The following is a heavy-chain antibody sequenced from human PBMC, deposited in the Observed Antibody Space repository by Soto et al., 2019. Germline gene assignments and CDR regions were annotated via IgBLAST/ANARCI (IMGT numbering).Heavy chain of an antibody. CDR2: ISFDGINK. J-gene: IGHJ6*02. CDR1: GFTFSSYG. Sequence: QVQLVESGGGGVQPGRSLILSCAASGFTFSSYGTHWVRQAPGKGLEWVAVISFDGINKYYADSVKGRFTISRDNSKNTLYLQMDSLRAEDTAVYYCAKGREQQLVRIGMDVWGQGTTVTVCS. D-gene: IGHD6-13*01. V-gene: IGHV3-30*18. CDR3: AKGREQQLVRIGMDV.